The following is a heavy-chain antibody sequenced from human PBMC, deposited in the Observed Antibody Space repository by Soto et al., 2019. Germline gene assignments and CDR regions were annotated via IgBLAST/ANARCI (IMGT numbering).Heavy chain of an antibody. CDR1: VGSFSGYY. D-gene: IGHD5-18*01. J-gene: IGHJ4*02. CDR2: INHSGST. V-gene: IGHV4-34*01. Sequence: PSETLSLTCSVYVGSFSGYYWSWIRQPPGKGLEWIGEINHSGSTNYNPSLKSRVTISVDTSKNQFSLKLSSVTAADTAVYYCARGRGYSYFFVYFGYWGQGKLVTVFS. CDR3: ARGRGYSYFFVYFGY.